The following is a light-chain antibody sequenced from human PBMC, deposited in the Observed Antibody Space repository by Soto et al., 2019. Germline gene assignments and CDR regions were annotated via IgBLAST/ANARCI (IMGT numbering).Light chain of an antibody. CDR3: QQYGSSIT. J-gene: IGKJ5*01. CDR2: GAS. CDR1: QSVSSNY. Sequence: EIVLTQSPGTLSLSPGERSTLSCSASQSVSSNYLAWYQQKPGQAPRLLIYGASSRATGIPARFSGSGSGTDFTLTISSLEPEDFAVYYCQQYGSSITFGQGTRLEIK. V-gene: IGKV3-20*01.